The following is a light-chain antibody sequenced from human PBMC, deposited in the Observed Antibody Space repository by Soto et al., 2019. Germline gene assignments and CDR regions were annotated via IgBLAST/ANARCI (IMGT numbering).Light chain of an antibody. CDR3: QQYNSYSWT. J-gene: IGKJ1*01. V-gene: IGKV1-5*01. CDR1: QSISSW. Sequence: DIPMTQSPSTLSASVGDRVTITCRASQSISSWLAWYQQKPGKAPKLLIYDAYILESGVPSRFSGSGSGTEFTLTIRSLQPDDFATYYCQQYNSYSWTFGQGTKVDIK. CDR2: DAY.